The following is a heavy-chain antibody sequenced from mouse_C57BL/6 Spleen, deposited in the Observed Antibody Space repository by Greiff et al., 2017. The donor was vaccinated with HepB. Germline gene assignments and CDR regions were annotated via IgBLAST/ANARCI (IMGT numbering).Heavy chain of an antibody. V-gene: IGHV5-9*01. CDR2: ISGGGGNT. CDR1: GFTFSSYT. Sequence: EVQLVESVGGLVKPGGSLKFSCAASGFTFSSYTMSWVRQTPEKRLEWVATISGGGGNTYYPDSVKGRFTISRDNAKNTLYLQMSSLRSEDTALYYCARNWDYFDYWGQGTTLTVSS. CDR3: ARNWDYFDY. J-gene: IGHJ2*01. D-gene: IGHD4-1*01.